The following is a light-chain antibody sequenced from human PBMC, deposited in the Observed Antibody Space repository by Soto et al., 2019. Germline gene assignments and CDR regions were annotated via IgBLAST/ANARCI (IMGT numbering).Light chain of an antibody. CDR2: AAS. CDR1: QSIRSY. Sequence: DIQMTQSPSSLSASVGDRVTITCRASQSIRSYLNWYQQERGKAPKLLIYAASSLQSGVPSRFSGSGSGTDFTLTIISLQPEDFATYYCQQSYSSPRTFGQGTRVEVK. CDR3: QQSYSSPRT. V-gene: IGKV1-39*01. J-gene: IGKJ1*01.